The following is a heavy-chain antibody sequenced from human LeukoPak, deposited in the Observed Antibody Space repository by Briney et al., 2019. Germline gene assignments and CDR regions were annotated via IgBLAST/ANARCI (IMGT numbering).Heavy chain of an antibody. CDR2: IYHSGST. CDR1: GGSISSSNW. Sequence: PSGTLSLTCAVSGGSISSSNWWSWVRQPPGKGLEWIGEIYHSGSTNYNPSLKSRATISVDKSKNQFSLKLSSVTAADTAVYYCARADTLVRGVPYGMDVRGQGTTVTVSS. CDR3: ARADTLVRGVPYGMDV. D-gene: IGHD3-10*01. V-gene: IGHV4-4*02. J-gene: IGHJ6*02.